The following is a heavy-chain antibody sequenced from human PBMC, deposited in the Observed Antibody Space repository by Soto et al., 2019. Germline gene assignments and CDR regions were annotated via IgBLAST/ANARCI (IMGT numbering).Heavy chain of an antibody. CDR1: GFTFNSYV. D-gene: IGHD3-22*01. CDR3: ARGRYLDSSDYWVANLPFDH. CDR2: ISRSGRGSA. J-gene: IGHJ4*02. Sequence: GGSLRLSCAASGFTFNSYVMTWVRQAPGEGLEWVSSISRSGRGSAYYADSVKGRFTISRDNSENTLFLQMNNLRDEDTALYYCARGRYLDSSDYWVANLPFDHWGLGTLVTVYS. V-gene: IGHV3-23*01.